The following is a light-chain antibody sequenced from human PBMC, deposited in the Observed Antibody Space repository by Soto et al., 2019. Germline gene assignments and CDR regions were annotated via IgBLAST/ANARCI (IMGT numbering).Light chain of an antibody. V-gene: IGKV3-20*01. CDR2: GAS. CDR3: QQYGSPIT. Sequence: EIVLTQSPGTLSFSPGERATLSCRASQSVSSSDLAWYQQKPGQAPRLLIYGASSRATGIPDRFSGSGSGTVFTITISRLEPEDFAVYYCQQYGSPITFGQGTRLETK. CDR1: QSVSSSD. J-gene: IGKJ5*01.